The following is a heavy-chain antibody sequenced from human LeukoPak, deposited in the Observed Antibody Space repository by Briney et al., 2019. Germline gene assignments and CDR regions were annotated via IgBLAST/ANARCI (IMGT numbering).Heavy chain of an antibody. Sequence: PSETLSLTCTVSGGSISSYYWSWIRQPPGKGLEWIGYIYYSGSTNYNPSLKSRVTISVDTSKDQFSLKLSSVTAADTAVYYCARVSTVTTGGLDYWGQGTLVTVSS. V-gene: IGHV4-59*08. CDR3: ARVSTVTTGGLDY. J-gene: IGHJ4*02. CDR2: IYYSGST. D-gene: IGHD4-17*01. CDR1: GGSISSYY.